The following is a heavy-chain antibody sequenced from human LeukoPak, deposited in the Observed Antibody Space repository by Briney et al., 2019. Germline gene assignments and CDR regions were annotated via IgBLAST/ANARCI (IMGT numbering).Heavy chain of an antibody. CDR1: GFTVSSNY. CDR2: ISGSGGST. Sequence: GGSLRLSCAASGFTVSSNYMSWVRQAPGKGLEWVSAISGSGGSTYYADSVKGRFTISRDNSKNTLYLQMNSLRAEDTAVYYCAKVDLNTVQPPNHFDYWGQGTLVTVSS. V-gene: IGHV3-23*01. J-gene: IGHJ4*02. D-gene: IGHD4-11*01. CDR3: AKVDLNTVQPPNHFDY.